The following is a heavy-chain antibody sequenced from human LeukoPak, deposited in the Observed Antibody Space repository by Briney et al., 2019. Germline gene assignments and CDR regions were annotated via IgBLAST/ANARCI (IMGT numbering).Heavy chain of an antibody. CDR1: GFTFSSYA. CDR2: ISGSGGST. J-gene: IGHJ6*02. Sequence: GGSLRLSCAASGFTFSSYAMSWVRQAPGKGLEWVSGISGSGGSTYYADSVKGRCTIFRDNSKNSLYLQMNSLRAEDTAVYYCARVRLHRGMDVWGQGTTVTVSS. D-gene: IGHD5-24*01. V-gene: IGHV3-23*01. CDR3: ARVRLHRGMDV.